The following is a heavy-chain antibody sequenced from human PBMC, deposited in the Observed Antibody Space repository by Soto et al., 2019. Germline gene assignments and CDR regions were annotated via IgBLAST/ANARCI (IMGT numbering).Heavy chain of an antibody. J-gene: IGHJ4*02. D-gene: IGHD1-1*01. Sequence: EVQLLESGGGLVQPGGSLRLSCAGSGFSFSTYGVTWVRQAPGKGLEWVSGVSGGSGTTHYADSVKGRFTITGDTSKNTVYLQMNSLRVEDTAVYYCAKWNGYGDHWGQGTLVTVSS. CDR2: VSGGSGTT. CDR1: GFSFSTYG. CDR3: AKWNGYGDH. V-gene: IGHV3-23*01.